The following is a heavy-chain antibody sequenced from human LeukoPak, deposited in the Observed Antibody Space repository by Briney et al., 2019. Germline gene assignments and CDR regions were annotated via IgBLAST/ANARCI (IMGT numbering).Heavy chain of an antibody. J-gene: IGHJ4*02. CDR2: IYPGDSDT. V-gene: IGHV5-51*01. Sequence: GESLKISCKGSGYSFTSYWIGWVRQMPGKGLEWMGIIYPGDSDTRYSLSFQGQVTISADKSISTAYLQWSSLKASDTAMYYCARLLYYGDYEDYFDYWGQGTLVTVSS. CDR1: GYSFTSYW. D-gene: IGHD4-17*01. CDR3: ARLLYYGDYEDYFDY.